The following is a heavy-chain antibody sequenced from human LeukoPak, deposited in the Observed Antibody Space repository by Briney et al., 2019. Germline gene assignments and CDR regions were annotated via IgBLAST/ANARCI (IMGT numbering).Heavy chain of an antibody. CDR2: FDPEDGET. V-gene: IGHV1-24*01. J-gene: IGHJ4*02. Sequence: GASVKVSCKVSGYTLTELSMHWVRQAPGKGLEWMGRFDPEDGETIYAQKFQGRVTVTEDTSTDTAYMELSSLRSEDTAVYYCATGRTMVRGDVFDYWGQGTLVTVSS. D-gene: IGHD3-10*01. CDR3: ATGRTMVRGDVFDY. CDR1: GYTLTELS.